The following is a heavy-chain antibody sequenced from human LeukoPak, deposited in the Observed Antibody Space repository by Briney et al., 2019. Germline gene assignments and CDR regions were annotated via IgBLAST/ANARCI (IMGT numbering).Heavy chain of an antibody. CDR1: GGSFSDYY. CDR3: ATMWSGAFDP. Sequence: SETLSLTCAVYGGSFSDYYWSWIRQPPGKGLEWIGEINHSGSTNCNPSLKSRVTISVDTSKNQFSLRLSSVTAADTAVYYCATMWSGAFDPWGQGTLVTVSS. D-gene: IGHD2-21*01. J-gene: IGHJ5*02. V-gene: IGHV4-34*01. CDR2: INHSGST.